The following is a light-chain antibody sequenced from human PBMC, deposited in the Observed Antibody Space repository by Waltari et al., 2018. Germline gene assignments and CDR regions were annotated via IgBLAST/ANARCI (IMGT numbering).Light chain of an antibody. CDR2: GSF. J-gene: IGKJ2*01. V-gene: IGKV1-39*01. CDR1: QSVSNY. CDR3: QQTYSVLYT. Sequence: DIQMTQSPSFLSASVGDSIIITCRSSQSVSNYLNWYQQKPGKPPKLLIFGSFSLQRSVPSRFSGSRSGTDFTLTISSLQPEDFATYYCQQTYSVLYTFGQGTKLQI.